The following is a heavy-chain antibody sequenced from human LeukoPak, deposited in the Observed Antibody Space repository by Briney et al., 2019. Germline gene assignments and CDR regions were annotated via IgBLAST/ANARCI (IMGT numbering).Heavy chain of an antibody. V-gene: IGHV4-4*07. Sequence: TETLSLTCTVSGGSISSYYWSWIRQPAGKGLEWIGRIYTSGSTNYNPSLKSRVTMSVDTSKNQFSLKLSSVTAADMAVYYCARGGRYDFWSGSDYYYYGMDVWGQGTTVTVSS. CDR1: GGSISSYY. D-gene: IGHD3-3*01. J-gene: IGHJ6*02. CDR3: ARGGRYDFWSGSDYYYYGMDV. CDR2: IYTSGST.